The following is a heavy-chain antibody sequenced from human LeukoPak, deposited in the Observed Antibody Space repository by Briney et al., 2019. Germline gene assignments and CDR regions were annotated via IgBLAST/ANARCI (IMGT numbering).Heavy chain of an antibody. D-gene: IGHD3-22*01. CDR1: GGSISSGDYY. J-gene: IGHJ6*02. CDR2: IYYSGST. V-gene: IGHV4-30-4*01. Sequence: SQTLSLTCTVSGGSISSGDYYWSWIRQPPGKGLEWIGYIYYSGSTYYNPSLKSRVTISVDTSENQFSLKLSSVTAADTAVYYCARGREYYYDSSGYHDYGMDVWGQGTTVTVSS. CDR3: ARGREYYYDSSGYHDYGMDV.